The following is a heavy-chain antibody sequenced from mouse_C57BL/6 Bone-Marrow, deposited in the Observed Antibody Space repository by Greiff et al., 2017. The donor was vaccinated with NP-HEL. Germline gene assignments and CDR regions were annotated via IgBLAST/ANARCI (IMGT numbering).Heavy chain of an antibody. V-gene: IGHV1-81*01. D-gene: IGHD1-1*01. Sequence: QVQLQQSGAELARPGASVKLSCKASGYTFTSYGISWVKQRTGQGLEWIGEIYPRSGNTYYNEKFKGKATLTADKSSSTAYMELRSLTSEDSAVYFCARRGSYYYGSSPFAYWGQGTLVTVSA. CDR3: ARRGSYYYGSSPFAY. J-gene: IGHJ3*01. CDR2: IYPRSGNT. CDR1: GYTFTSYG.